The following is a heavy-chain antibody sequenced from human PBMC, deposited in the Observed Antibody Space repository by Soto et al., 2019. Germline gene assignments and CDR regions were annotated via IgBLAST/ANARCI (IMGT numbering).Heavy chain of an antibody. CDR3: ARRDKSAGWLEP. V-gene: IGHV1-3*01. CDR2: INPATGNT. CDR1: GYSFATYA. Sequence: QVQLVQSGAEVKKPGTSVKVSCKAPGYSFATYAIHWVRQAPGQGLEWMGWINPATGNTEYSDKFQDRVTFTRDTSATTAYMELRGLRSEDTAVYYCARRDKSAGWLEPWGQGTLVSVSS. J-gene: IGHJ5*02.